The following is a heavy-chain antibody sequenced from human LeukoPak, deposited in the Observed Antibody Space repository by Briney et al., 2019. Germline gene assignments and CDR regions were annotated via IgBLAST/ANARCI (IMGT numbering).Heavy chain of an antibody. CDR3: AKDRTPIVVVITTPYFDY. CDR1: GFTVSSNY. Sequence: PGGSLRLSCAASGFTVSSNYMSWVRQAPGKGLEWVSAISGSGGSTYYADSVKGRFTISRDNSKNTLYLQMNSLRAEDTAVYYCAKDRTPIVVVITTPYFDYWGQGTLVTVSS. CDR2: ISGSGGST. V-gene: IGHV3-23*01. D-gene: IGHD3-22*01. J-gene: IGHJ4*02.